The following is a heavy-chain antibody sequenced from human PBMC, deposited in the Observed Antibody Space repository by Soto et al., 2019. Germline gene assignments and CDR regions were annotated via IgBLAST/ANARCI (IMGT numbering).Heavy chain of an antibody. CDR2: INSGGSST. V-gene: IGHV3-74*01. CDR3: AIPYLYSSSIFDM. CDR1: GFTFSSYW. J-gene: IGHJ3*02. Sequence: GGSLRLSCAASGFTFSSYWMHWVRQAPGKGLVWVSRINSGGSSTSYADSVKGRFTISRDNAKNTLYLQMNSLRAEDTAVYYCAIPYLYSSSIFDMWGQGTMVIVSS. D-gene: IGHD6-6*01.